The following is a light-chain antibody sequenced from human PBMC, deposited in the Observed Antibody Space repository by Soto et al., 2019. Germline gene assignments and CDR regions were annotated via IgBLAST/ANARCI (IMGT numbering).Light chain of an antibody. Sequence: EIVMTQSPATLSVSLGERATLSCRASQNVRTDLAWYQQKPGQAPRLLISDASIRATGVPARFSGSGSGTEFTLTLSSLQSEDFAVYYCQQCDKWPPTFGQGTKVEIK. CDR3: QQCDKWPPT. J-gene: IGKJ1*01. CDR2: DAS. V-gene: IGKV3-15*01. CDR1: QNVRTD.